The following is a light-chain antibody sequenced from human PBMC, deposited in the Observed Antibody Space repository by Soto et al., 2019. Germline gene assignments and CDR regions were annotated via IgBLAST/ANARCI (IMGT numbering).Light chain of an antibody. CDR3: QSYDSSLSAYYV. J-gene: IGLJ1*01. V-gene: IGLV1-40*01. CDR2: GNS. CDR1: SSNIGAGYD. Sequence: VLTQPPSVSGAPGQRVTISCTGSSSNIGAGYDVHWYQQLPGTAPKLLIYGNSNRPSGVPDRFSGSKSGTSASLAITGLQAEDEADYYCQSYDSSLSAYYVFGTGTKVTVL.